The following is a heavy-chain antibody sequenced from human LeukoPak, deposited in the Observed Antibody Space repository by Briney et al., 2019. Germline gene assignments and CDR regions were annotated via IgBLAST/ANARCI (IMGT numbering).Heavy chain of an antibody. Sequence: PSETLSLTCAVYGGSFSGYYWSWIRQPPGKGLEWIGEINHSGSTNYNPSLKSRVTISVDTSKNQFSLKLSSVTAADTAVYYCARGSDAGRSGIATNYFDYWGQGTLVTVSS. V-gene: IGHV4-34*01. D-gene: IGHD6-13*01. CDR2: INHSGST. CDR3: ARGSDAGRSGIATNYFDY. CDR1: GGSFSGYY. J-gene: IGHJ4*02.